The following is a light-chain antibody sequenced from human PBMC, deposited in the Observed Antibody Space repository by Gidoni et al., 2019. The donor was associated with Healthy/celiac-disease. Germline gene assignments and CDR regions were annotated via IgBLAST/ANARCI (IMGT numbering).Light chain of an antibody. Sequence: DIKMTQSPSSLSAAVGDRVTITCRASQSISSYLNWYQQKPVKAPKLLIYAASSLQSGVPSRFSGSGSGTDFTITISSLQPEDFATYYCQQSYSTPWTFGQGTKVEIK. CDR2: AAS. CDR1: QSISSY. V-gene: IGKV1-39*01. J-gene: IGKJ1*01. CDR3: QQSYSTPWT.